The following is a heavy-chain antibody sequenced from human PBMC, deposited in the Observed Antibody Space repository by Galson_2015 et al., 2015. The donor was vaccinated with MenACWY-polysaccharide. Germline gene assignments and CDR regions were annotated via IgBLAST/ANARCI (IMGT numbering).Heavy chain of an antibody. CDR1: GFNFSSYW. Sequence: SLRLSCAVSGFNFSSYWMSWVRQAPGKGLEWVANIKPDGSETNYVDSVRGRFAISRDNAKNSLYLQLNSLEVEDTAIYYCARGHYGLDVWGQGTTVTVSS. V-gene: IGHV3-7*03. J-gene: IGHJ6*02. CDR3: ARGHYGLDV. CDR2: IKPDGSET.